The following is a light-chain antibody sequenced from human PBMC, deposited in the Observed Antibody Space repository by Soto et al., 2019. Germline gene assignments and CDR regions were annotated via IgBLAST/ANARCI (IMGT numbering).Light chain of an antibody. J-gene: IGKJ5*01. CDR3: QQYGSPIT. V-gene: IGKV3-20*01. CDR1: QSFSSSY. CDR2: GAS. Sequence: EVVLTQSPGTLSLSPGERASLYFRASQSFSSSYLAWYQQKPGQAPRLLIYGASSRATGIPDRFSGSGSGTDFTLTISRLEPEDFAVYYCQQYGSPITFGQGTRLEIK.